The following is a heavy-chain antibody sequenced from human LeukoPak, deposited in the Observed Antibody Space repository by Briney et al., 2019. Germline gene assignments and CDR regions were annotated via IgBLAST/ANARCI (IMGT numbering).Heavy chain of an antibody. J-gene: IGHJ6*02. V-gene: IGHV3-11*01. Sequence: AGGSLRLSCAASGFTFRDYNMNWVRQAPGKGLEWVSYITDSGSTIHYADSVNGRFTISRDNAKNSLYPQMNSLRAEDSAVYYCARSIGLTGGGVDVWGRGTTVTVSS. CDR2: ITDSGSTI. D-gene: IGHD3-9*01. CDR1: GFTFRDYN. CDR3: ARSIGLTGGGVDV.